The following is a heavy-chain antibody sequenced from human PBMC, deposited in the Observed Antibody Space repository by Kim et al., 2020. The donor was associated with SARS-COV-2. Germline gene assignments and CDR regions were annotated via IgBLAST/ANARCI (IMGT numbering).Heavy chain of an antibody. Sequence: GGSLRLSCAASGFTFSSYGMPWVRQAPGKGLEWVAVIWYDGSNKYYADSVKGRFTISRDNSKNTLYLQMNSLRAEDTAVYYCARDGVQLWLRTRQYYFDYWGQGTLVTVSS. CDR1: GFTFSSYG. J-gene: IGHJ4*02. D-gene: IGHD5-18*01. CDR2: IWYDGSNK. CDR3: ARDGVQLWLRTRQYYFDY. V-gene: IGHV3-33*01.